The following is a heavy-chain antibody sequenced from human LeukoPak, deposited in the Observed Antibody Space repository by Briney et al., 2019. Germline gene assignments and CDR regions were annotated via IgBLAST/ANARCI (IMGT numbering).Heavy chain of an antibody. CDR3: ARGYCSGGSCPAFDY. CDR2: ISAYNGNT. J-gene: IGHJ4*02. CDR1: GYTFTSYG. V-gene: IGHV1-18*01. Sequence: GASVKVSCKASGYTFTSYGISWVRQAPGQGLEWMGWISAYNGNTNYAQKLQGRATMTTDTSTSTAYMELRSLRSDDTAVYYCARGYCSGGSCPAFDYWGQGTLVTVSS. D-gene: IGHD2-15*01.